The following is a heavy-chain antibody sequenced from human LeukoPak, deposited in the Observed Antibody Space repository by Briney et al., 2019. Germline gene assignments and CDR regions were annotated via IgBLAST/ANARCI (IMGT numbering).Heavy chain of an antibody. Sequence: SVKVSCKASGGTFSDYSISWVRQAPGQGLEWMGRIIAILDTAHYAQKFQGRFTITADKSTTTVYMELSSLRSDDTAVYYCARVSLWRYDFDYWGQGILVTVSS. CDR1: GGTFSDYS. CDR3: ARVSLWRYDFDY. V-gene: IGHV1-69*08. D-gene: IGHD3-10*01. CDR2: IIAILDTA. J-gene: IGHJ4*02.